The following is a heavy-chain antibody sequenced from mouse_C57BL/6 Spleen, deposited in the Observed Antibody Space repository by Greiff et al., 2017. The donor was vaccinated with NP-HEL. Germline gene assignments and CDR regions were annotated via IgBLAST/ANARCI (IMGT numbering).Heavy chain of an antibody. V-gene: IGHV2-2*01. CDR1: CFSLTSSG. CDR2: IWSGGST. CDR3: ARDDGYYDWYFDV. J-gene: IGHJ1*03. Sequence: HLVASCPCLLPPSQCLSISCTFSCFSLTSSGVHWVRQSPGKGLSWLGVIWSGGSTDYNAAFISRLSISKDNSKSQVFFKMNSLQADDTAIYYCARDDGYYDWYFDVWGTGTTVTVSS. D-gene: IGHD2-3*01.